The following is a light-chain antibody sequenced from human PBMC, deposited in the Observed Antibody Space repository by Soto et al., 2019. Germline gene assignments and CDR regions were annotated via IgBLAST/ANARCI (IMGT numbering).Light chain of an antibody. CDR3: QQYKGYSRT. CDR1: QSIGDS. J-gene: IGKJ1*01. CDR2: DVS. V-gene: IGKV1-5*01. Sequence: DIQMTQSPSTLSASVGDRVTITCRASQSIGDSVAWYQQKPGKEHYLLSADVSSLERGVPSRFSVSGSGTEFTLTISSMQPDDFATFYCQQYKGYSRTFGQGTKVGIK.